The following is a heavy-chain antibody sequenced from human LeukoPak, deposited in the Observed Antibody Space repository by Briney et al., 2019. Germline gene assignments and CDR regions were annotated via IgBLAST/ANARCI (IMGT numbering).Heavy chain of an antibody. J-gene: IGHJ5*02. CDR1: GYTFTGYY. Sequence: GASVKVSCKASGYTFTGYYMHWVRQAPGQGLEWMGWINPNSGGTNYAQKFQGRVTMTEDTSTDTAYMELSSLRSEDTAVYYCVSYDSSGYPPWGQGTLVTVSS. D-gene: IGHD3-22*01. CDR3: VSYDSSGYPP. CDR2: INPNSGGT. V-gene: IGHV1-2*02.